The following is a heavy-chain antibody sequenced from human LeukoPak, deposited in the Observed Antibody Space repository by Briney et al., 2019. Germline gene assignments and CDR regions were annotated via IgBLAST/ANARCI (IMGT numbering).Heavy chain of an antibody. Sequence: PGRSLRLSCAASGFTFSSYGMHWVRQAPGKGLEWVAVIWYDGSNKYYADSVKGRFTISRDNSKNTLYLQMNSLRAEDTAVYYCARDNGVVVTAIGAFDIWGQGTMVTVSS. CDR1: GFTFSSYG. CDR2: IWYDGSNK. J-gene: IGHJ3*02. D-gene: IGHD2-21*02. V-gene: IGHV3-33*01. CDR3: ARDNGVVVTAIGAFDI.